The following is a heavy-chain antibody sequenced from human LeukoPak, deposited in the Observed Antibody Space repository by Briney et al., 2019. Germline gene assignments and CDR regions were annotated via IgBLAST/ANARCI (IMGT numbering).Heavy chain of an antibody. CDR1: GFTFSSYA. Sequence: GGSLRLSCAASGFTFSSYAISWVRQAPGKGLGWVSSISSSGDRTYYADSVKGRFTISRDYSKNTVYLQMSTLRAEDTTVYYCVKASTCGGDCYFFDYWGQGTLVTVSS. V-gene: IGHV3-23*01. CDR2: ISSSGDRT. CDR3: VKASTCGGDCYFFDY. D-gene: IGHD2-21*02. J-gene: IGHJ4*02.